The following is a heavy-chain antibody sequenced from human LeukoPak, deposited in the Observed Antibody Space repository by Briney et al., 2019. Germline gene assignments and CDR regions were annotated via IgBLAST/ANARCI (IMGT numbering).Heavy chain of an antibody. CDR3: ARARSLNSSGYYSPSYFDY. D-gene: IGHD3-22*01. CDR1: GGTFSSYA. V-gene: IGHV1-69*05. CDR2: IIPIFGTA. J-gene: IGHJ4*02. Sequence: GASVKVSCKASGGTFSSYAISWVRQAPGQGLEWMGGIIPIFGTANYAQKLQGRVTITTDESTSTAYMELSSLRSEDTAVYYCARARSLNSSGYYSPSYFDYWGQGTLVTVSS.